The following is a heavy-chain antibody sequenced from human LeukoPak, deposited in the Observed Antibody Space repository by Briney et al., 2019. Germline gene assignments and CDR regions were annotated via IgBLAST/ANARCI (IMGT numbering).Heavy chain of an antibody. V-gene: IGHV3-74*01. J-gene: IGHJ4*02. Sequence: PGGSLRLSCAASGFTFSSYWMHWVRQAPGKGLVWVSRVNTDGSTPTYADSVKGRFTISRDNAKNTLYLQMNSLRAEDTAVYYCARDRGGYSDYWGQGTLVTVSS. D-gene: IGHD3-10*01. CDR1: GFTFSSYW. CDR2: VNTDGSTP. CDR3: ARDRGGYSDY.